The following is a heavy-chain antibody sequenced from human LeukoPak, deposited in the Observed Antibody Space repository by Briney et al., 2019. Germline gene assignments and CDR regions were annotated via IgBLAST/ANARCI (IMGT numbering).Heavy chain of an antibody. Sequence: ASVKVSCKASGGTFSSFAISWVRQAPGHGLEWMGGIIPIFGTANYAQKFQGRVTITADESTSTAYMELSSLRSEDTAVYYCARGFIAARPGFFYYYYYMDVWGKGTTVTVSS. CDR1: GGTFSSFA. V-gene: IGHV1-69*13. J-gene: IGHJ6*03. CDR3: ARGFIAARPGFFYYYYYMDV. D-gene: IGHD6-6*01. CDR2: IIPIFGTA.